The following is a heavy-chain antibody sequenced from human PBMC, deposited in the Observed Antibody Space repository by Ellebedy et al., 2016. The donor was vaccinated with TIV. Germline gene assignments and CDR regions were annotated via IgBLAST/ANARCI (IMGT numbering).Heavy chain of an antibody. V-gene: IGHV3-21*01. CDR2: ISSSSSYI. J-gene: IGHJ4*02. CDR3: ARVEPFYCSSTSCKNLGSDY. D-gene: IGHD2-2*01. CDR1: GFTFSSYA. Sequence: GESLKISXAASGFTFSSYAMNWVRQAPGKGLEWVSSISSSSSYIYYADSVKGRFTISRDNAKNSLYLQMNSLRAEDTAVYYCARVEPFYCSSTSCKNLGSDYWGQGTLVTVPS.